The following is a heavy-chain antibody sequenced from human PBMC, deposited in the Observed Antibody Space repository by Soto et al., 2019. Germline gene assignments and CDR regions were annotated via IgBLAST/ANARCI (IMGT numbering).Heavy chain of an antibody. CDR1: AGTFSSYA. CDR3: ARDLVGTPGPDPYFDY. CDR2: IIPILGIA. J-gene: IGHJ4*02. V-gene: IGHV1-69*04. Sequence: ASVKVSCKASAGTFSSYAISWVRRAPGQGLEWMGRIIPILGIANYAQKFQGRVTITADKSTSTAYMELSSLRSEDTAVYYCARDLVGTPGPDPYFDYWGQGTLVTVSS. D-gene: IGHD2-15*01.